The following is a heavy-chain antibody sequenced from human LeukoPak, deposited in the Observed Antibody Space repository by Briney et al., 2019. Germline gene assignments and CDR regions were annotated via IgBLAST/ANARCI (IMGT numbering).Heavy chain of an antibody. CDR2: IYYSGST. J-gene: IGHJ4*02. D-gene: IGHD3-10*01. Sequence: PSETLSLTCTVSGGSLSSGDSYGSWIRQPPGKGLEWIGYIYYSGSTYYNPSLKSRVTISVDTSKNQFSLKLSSVTAADMAVYYCARAPPMVGWGQGTLVTVSS. CDR1: GGSLSSGDSY. V-gene: IGHV4-30-4*01. CDR3: ARAPPMVG.